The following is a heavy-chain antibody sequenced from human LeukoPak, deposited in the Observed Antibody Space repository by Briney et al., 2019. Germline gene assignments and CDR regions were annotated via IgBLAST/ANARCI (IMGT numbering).Heavy chain of an antibody. CDR1: GFTVSSNY. V-gene: IGHV3-7*01. D-gene: IGHD5-12*01. CDR3: ARVRYSGYSFDY. J-gene: IGHJ4*02. Sequence: GGSLRLSCAASGFTVSSNYMSWVRQAPGKGLEWVANIKQDGSEKYYVDSVKGRFTISRDNAKNSLYLQMNSLRAEDTAVYYCARVRYSGYSFDYWGQGTLVTVSS. CDR2: IKQDGSEK.